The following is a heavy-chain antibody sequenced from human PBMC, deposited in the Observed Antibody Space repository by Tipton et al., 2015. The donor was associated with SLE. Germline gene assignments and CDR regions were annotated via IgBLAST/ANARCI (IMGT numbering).Heavy chain of an antibody. CDR2: IKSDGTIT. CDR3: ARELASGS. J-gene: IGHJ5*02. Sequence: SLRLSCAASGFTFSNNWMHWVRQAPGKGLVWVSRIKSDGTITNYADPVKGRFTISRDNAKNTLYLQMNSLKVEDTAVYYCARELASGSWGQGTLVTVSS. CDR1: GFTFSNNW. V-gene: IGHV3-74*01. D-gene: IGHD3-10*01.